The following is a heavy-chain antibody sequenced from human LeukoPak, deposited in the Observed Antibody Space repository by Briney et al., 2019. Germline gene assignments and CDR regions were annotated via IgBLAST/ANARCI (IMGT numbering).Heavy chain of an antibody. J-gene: IGHJ4*02. CDR2: ISSSSSYI. Sequence: PGGSLRLSCAASGFTFSSYSMNWVRQAPGKGLEWVSSISSSSSYIYYADSVKGRFTISRDNAKNSLYLQMNSLRAEDTAVYYCARDLGYSGNQRGYWGQGTLVTVSS. CDR3: ARDLGYSGNQRGY. CDR1: GFTFSSYS. V-gene: IGHV3-21*01. D-gene: IGHD1-26*01.